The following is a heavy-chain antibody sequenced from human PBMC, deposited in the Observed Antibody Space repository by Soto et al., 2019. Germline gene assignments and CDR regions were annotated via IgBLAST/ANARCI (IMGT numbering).Heavy chain of an antibody. CDR2: IYYRGNT. CDR3: ARLEGLATISYYFDY. Sequence: SETLSLTCSVSGDSINSDNYYWGWIRQPPGKGLEWIGSIYYRGNTYYNPSLKTRVTISLDKSKSQFSLKLNSVTAADSAVYFCARLEGLATISYYFDYWGQGTMVTVS. CDR1: GDSINSDNYY. V-gene: IGHV4-39*01. D-gene: IGHD3-9*01. J-gene: IGHJ4*02.